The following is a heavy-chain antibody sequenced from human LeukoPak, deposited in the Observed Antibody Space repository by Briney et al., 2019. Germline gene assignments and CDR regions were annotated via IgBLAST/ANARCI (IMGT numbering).Heavy chain of an antibody. Sequence: PGGSLRLSCAASGFTFSSYSMNWVRQAPGKGLEWVSSISSSSSYIHYADSVKGRFTISRDNAKNSLYLQMNSLRAEDTAVYYCARGAKDTQYDFWSGSFDYWGQGTLVTVSS. CDR2: ISSSSSYI. D-gene: IGHD3-3*01. CDR1: GFTFSSYS. V-gene: IGHV3-21*01. CDR3: ARGAKDTQYDFWSGSFDY. J-gene: IGHJ4*02.